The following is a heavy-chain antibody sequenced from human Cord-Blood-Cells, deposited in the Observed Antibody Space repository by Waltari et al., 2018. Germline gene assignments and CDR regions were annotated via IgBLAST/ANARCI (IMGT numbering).Heavy chain of an antibody. D-gene: IGHD3-22*01. V-gene: IGHV4-34*01. CDR1: GGSFSGYY. J-gene: IGHJ5*02. Sequence: QVQLQQWGAGLLKPSETLSLTCAVYGGSFSGYYWRRLRPPPGKGLEWIGEINHSGSTNYNPSLKSRVTISVDTSKNQFSLKLSSVTAADTAVYYCARSSNYYDSSGYPNWFDPWGQGTLVTVSS. CDR3: ARSSNYYDSSGYPNWFDP. CDR2: INHSGST.